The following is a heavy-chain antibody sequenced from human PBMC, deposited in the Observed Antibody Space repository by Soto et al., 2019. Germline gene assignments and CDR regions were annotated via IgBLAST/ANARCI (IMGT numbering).Heavy chain of an antibody. J-gene: IGHJ6*02. Sequence: SETLSLTCSVSGGSISGYYWSWIRQPPGKGLEWIGYIYYNGYTMYSPSLNSRVTISVDTSKNQFSLKLTSVTAADTAMYYCTRHPPIARFENGLDVWGQGTTVTVSS. CDR2: IYYNGYT. V-gene: IGHV4-59*08. CDR3: TRHPPIARFENGLDV. CDR1: GGSISGYY. D-gene: IGHD1-26*01.